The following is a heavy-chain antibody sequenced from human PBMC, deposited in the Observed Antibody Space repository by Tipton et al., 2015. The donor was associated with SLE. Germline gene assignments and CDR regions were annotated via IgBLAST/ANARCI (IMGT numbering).Heavy chain of an antibody. CDR2: INPDGGT. D-gene: IGHD2-8*01. V-gene: IGHV4-34*01. CDR3: ARLYDYVDH. J-gene: IGHJ4*02. Sequence: TLSLTCAVYGGSFSGYYWSWIRQAPGTGLEWIGEINPDGGTKYNPSLQSRVTISVGSSKNQFSLKMTSVTAADTAIYYCARLYDYVDHWGQGTLVSVSS. CDR1: GGSFSGYY.